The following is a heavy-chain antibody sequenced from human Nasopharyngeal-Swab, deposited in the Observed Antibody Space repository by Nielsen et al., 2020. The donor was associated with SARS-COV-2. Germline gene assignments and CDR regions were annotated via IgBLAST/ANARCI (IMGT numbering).Heavy chain of an antibody. CDR1: GFTFSSYA. Sequence: GESLTISCAASGFTFSSYAMHWVRQAPGKGLEWVAVISYDGSNKYYADSVKGRFTISRDNSKNTLYLQMNSLRAEDTAVYYCARSYYGAYYYGMDVWGQGTTVTVSS. CDR2: ISYDGSNK. V-gene: IGHV3-30-3*01. D-gene: IGHD4-17*01. CDR3: ARSYYGAYYYGMDV. J-gene: IGHJ6*02.